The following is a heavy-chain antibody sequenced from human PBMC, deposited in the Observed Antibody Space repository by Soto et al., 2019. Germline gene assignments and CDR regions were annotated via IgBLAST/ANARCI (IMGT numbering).Heavy chain of an antibody. J-gene: IGHJ4*02. Sequence: EVQLVESGGGLVQPGGSLRLSCAASGFTFSSFSMNWVRQAPGKGLEWLSYITSSSITIYYADSVKGRFTISRDNAKNSLYLQMNSLTDEYTAVYYCARDSSSWNFDYWGQVALVTVSS. CDR2: ITSSSITI. CDR1: GFTFSSFS. CDR3: ARDSSSWNFDY. V-gene: IGHV3-48*02. D-gene: IGHD2-2*01.